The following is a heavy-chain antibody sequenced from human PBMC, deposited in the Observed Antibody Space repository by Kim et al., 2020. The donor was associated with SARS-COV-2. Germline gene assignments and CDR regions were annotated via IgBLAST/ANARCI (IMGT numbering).Heavy chain of an antibody. CDR3: ARDKSSITIFGVTDDY. Sequence: ASVKVSCKASGYSFTSYAMNWVRQAPGQGLEWMGWINTNTGNPTYAQGFTGRFVFSLDTSVSTAYLQISSLKAEDTAVYYCARDKSSITIFGVTDDYWGQETLVTVSS. J-gene: IGHJ4*02. CDR2: INTNTGNP. V-gene: IGHV7-4-1*02. D-gene: IGHD3-3*01. CDR1: GYSFTSYA.